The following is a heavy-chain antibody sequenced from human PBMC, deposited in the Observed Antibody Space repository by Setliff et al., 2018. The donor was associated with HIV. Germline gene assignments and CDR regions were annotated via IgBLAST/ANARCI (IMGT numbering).Heavy chain of an antibody. V-gene: IGHV3-9*01. D-gene: IGHD3-10*01. J-gene: IGHJ6*02. CDR1: GFTFDDYG. CDR2: INWAGADI. Sequence: LRLSCSPSGFTFDDYGMHWIRQAPGRGLEWVAGINWAGADIDYADSVKGRFIISRDNARNTLYLQMNSLRAEDTAVFYCARYYGSGSYLVYYGMDVWGQGTTVTAP. CDR3: ARYYGSGSYLVYYGMDV.